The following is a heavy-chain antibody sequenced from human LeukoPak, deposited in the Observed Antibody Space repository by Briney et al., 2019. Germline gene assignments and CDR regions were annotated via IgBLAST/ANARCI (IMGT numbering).Heavy chain of an antibody. J-gene: IGHJ6*02. CDR2: IYYSGST. CDR1: GGSISSGGYY. V-gene: IGHV4-31*03. Sequence: PSETLSLTCTVSGGSISSGGYYWSWIRQHPGKGLEWIGYIYYSGSTYYNPSLKSRVTISIDTSKNQFSLKLSSVTAADTAVYYCPRLRFLEWLSDYYYYYGMDAWGQGTTVTVSS. CDR3: PRLRFLEWLSDYYYYYGMDA. D-gene: IGHD3-3*01.